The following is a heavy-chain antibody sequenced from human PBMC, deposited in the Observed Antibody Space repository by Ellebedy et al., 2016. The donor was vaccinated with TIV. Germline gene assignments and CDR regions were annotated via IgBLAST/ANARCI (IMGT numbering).Heavy chain of an antibody. CDR2: IEPDTGNT. CDR1: GYSFTGYD. D-gene: IGHD2-21*01. J-gene: IGHJ4*02. Sequence: AASVKVSCKASGYSFTGYDVNWVRRATGQGLEWMGWIEPDTGNTAYAQKFRGRVTMTKNTSISTAYMELRSLTSEDTAVYYCSRGLGVVPDSWGQGTRVTVSS. V-gene: IGHV1-8*01. CDR3: SRGLGVVPDS.